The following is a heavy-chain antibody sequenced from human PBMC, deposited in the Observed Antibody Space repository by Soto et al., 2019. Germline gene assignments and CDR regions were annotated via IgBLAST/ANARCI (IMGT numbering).Heavy chain of an antibody. D-gene: IGHD6-13*01. CDR3: AKNRLAAGTFFPYYYYMDV. CDR2: ISYDGSNK. CDR1: GFTFGGYG. V-gene: IGHV3-30*18. J-gene: IGHJ6*03. Sequence: PGGSMRLSSAAAGFTFGGYGIHRVRKDPGKGLEWVAVISYDGSNKYYADSVKGRFTISRDNSKNTLYLQMNSLRAEDTAVYYCAKNRLAAGTFFPYYYYMDVWGKGTKVTVSS.